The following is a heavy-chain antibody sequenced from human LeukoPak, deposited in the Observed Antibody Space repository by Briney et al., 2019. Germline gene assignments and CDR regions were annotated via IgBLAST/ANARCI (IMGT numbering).Heavy chain of an antibody. CDR3: VRVHYSSGSLSSWFGP. Sequence: PSETLSLTCTVSSDSISDYYWGWIRQPPEKGLEWIGYISYSGGVTYSPSLKPPVTISLDTPKNQVSLKLSSVTAADTAMYYCVRVHYSSGSLSSWFGPWGRGILVTVSS. V-gene: IGHV4-59*08. CDR2: ISYSGGV. CDR1: SDSISDYY. D-gene: IGHD3-10*01. J-gene: IGHJ5*02.